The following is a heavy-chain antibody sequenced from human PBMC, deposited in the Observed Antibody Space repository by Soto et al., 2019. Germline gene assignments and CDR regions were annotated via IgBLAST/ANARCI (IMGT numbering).Heavy chain of an antibody. CDR3: AKWSRQLGGWGLDP. J-gene: IGHJ5*02. CDR2: VHTSGST. D-gene: IGHD1-1*01. V-gene: IGHV4-4*07. CDR1: GDSVGNVF. Sequence: SETLSLTCTISGDSVGNVFWSWIRQPSGKGLEWIGRVHTSGSTNYNPSLQSRVTLSVDTSKNEFSVRLGSVTAADTAVYYCAKWSRQLGGWGLDPWGQGTLVTVSS.